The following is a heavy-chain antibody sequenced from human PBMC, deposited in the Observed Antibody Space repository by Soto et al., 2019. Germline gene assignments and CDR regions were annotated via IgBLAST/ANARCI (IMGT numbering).Heavy chain of an antibody. CDR3: ARVTADYYGSGSYYNGQMFDY. CDR1: GGSISSSNW. J-gene: IGHJ4*02. Sequence: SETLSLTCAVSGGSISSSNWWSWVRQPPGKGQEWIGEIYHSGSTNYNPSHKSRVTISVDKSKNQFSLKLSSVTAADTAVYYCARVTADYYGSGSYYNGQMFDYWGQGTLVTVSS. D-gene: IGHD3-10*01. CDR2: IYHSGST. V-gene: IGHV4-4*02.